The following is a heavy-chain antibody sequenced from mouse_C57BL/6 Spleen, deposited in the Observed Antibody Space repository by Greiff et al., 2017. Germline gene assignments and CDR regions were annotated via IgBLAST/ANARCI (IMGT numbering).Heavy chain of an antibody. CDR2: IHPNSGST. CDR3: ARSGGTVVATEYFDV. D-gene: IGHD1-1*01. J-gene: IGHJ1*03. CDR1: GYTFTSYW. Sequence: QVQLQQPGAELVKPGASVKLSCKASGYTFTSYWMHWVKQRPGQGLEWIGMIHPNSGSTNYNEKFKSKATLTVDKSSSTAYMQLCSLSYEDSAVYKCARSGGTVVATEYFDVWGTGTTVTVSS. V-gene: IGHV1-64*01.